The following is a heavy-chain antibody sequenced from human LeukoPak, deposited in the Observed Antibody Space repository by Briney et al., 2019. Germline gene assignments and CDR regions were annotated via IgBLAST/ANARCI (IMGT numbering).Heavy chain of an antibody. J-gene: IGHJ4*02. CDR2: ISAYNGNT. CDR1: GYTFTGYY. V-gene: IGHV1-18*04. CDR3: ARDSGSSSRGDFDY. D-gene: IGHD6-6*01. Sequence: ASVKVSCKASGYTFTGYYMHWVRQAPGQGLEWMGWISAYNGNTNYAQKLQGRVTMTTDTSTSTAYMELRSLRSDDTAVYYCARDSGSSSRGDFDYWGQGTLVTVSS.